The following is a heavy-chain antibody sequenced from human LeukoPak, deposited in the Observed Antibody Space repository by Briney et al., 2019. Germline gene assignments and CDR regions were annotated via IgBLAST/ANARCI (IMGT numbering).Heavy chain of an antibody. CDR1: GGSISSNSYY. Sequence: KSSETLSLTCTVSGGSISSNSYYWGWIRQPPGKGLEWLGSIYYSGSTYYINPSLKSRVTISVDTSKNQISLKLSSVTAADTAVYYCARNRYYYGSRNYGVPTWFDPWGQGTLVTVSS. J-gene: IGHJ5*02. D-gene: IGHD3-10*01. CDR3: ARNRYYYGSRNYGVPTWFDP. V-gene: IGHV4-39*01. CDR2: IYYSGST.